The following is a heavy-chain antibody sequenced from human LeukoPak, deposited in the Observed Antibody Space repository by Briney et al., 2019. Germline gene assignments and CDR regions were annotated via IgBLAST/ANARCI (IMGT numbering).Heavy chain of an antibody. CDR1: GGTFSSYA. J-gene: IGHJ6*03. Sequence: SVKVSCKASGGTFSSYAISWARQAPGQGLEWMGGIIPIFGTANYAQKFQGRVTITTDESTSTAYMELSSLRSEDTAVYYCARGNTGGYYYMDVWGKGTTVTVSS. CDR3: ARGNTGGYYYMDV. V-gene: IGHV1-69*05. CDR2: IIPIFGTA. D-gene: IGHD2-8*02.